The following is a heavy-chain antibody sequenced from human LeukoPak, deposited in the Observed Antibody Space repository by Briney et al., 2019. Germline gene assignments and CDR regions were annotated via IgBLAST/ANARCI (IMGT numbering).Heavy chain of an antibody. CDR2: IYYSGST. Sequence: PSDTLSLTCTVSGGSISSYYWSWIRQPPAKGLEGIGYIYYSGSTNYNPSLKSRVTITVDPSKIQFSLKLSSVSAADTAVYYFSRGLGAVAGTGEYDYWGQGILVTVSS. CDR1: GGSISSYY. J-gene: IGHJ4*02. CDR3: SRGLGAVAGTGEYDY. D-gene: IGHD6-19*01. V-gene: IGHV4-59*07.